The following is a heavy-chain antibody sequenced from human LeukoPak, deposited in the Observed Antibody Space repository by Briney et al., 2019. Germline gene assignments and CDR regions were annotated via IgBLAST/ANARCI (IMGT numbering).Heavy chain of an antibody. CDR2: INHSGST. CDR1: GGSFGGYY. V-gene: IGHV4-34*01. D-gene: IGHD3-22*01. CDR3: ARGRQDVTMIVVVMTAVSYYLDV. Sequence: SETLSLTCAVYGGSFGGYYWSWIRQPPGKGLEWIGEINHSGSTNYNPSLKSRVTISVDTSKNQFSLKLSSVTAADTAVYYCARGRQDVTMIVVVMTAVSYYLDVWGKGTTVTVS. J-gene: IGHJ6*03.